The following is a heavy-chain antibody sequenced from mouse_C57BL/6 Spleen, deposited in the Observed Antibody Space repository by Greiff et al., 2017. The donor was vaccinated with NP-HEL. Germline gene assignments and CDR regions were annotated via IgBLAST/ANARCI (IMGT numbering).Heavy chain of an antibody. J-gene: IGHJ3*01. V-gene: IGHV5-4*01. CDR1: GFTFSSYA. CDR2: ISDGGSYT. Sequence: EVQVVESGGGLVKPGGSLKLSCAASGFTFSSYAMSWVRQTPEKRLEWVATISDGGSYTYYPDNVKGRFTISRDNAKNNLYLQMSHLKSEDTAMYYCAGGGYGFAWFAYWGQGTLVTVSA. D-gene: IGHD2-2*01. CDR3: AGGGYGFAWFAY.